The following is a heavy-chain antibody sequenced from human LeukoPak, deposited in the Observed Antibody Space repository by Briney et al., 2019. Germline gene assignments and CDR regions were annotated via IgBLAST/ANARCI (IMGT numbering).Heavy chain of an antibody. D-gene: IGHD3-10*01. V-gene: IGHV1-8*03. CDR3: ARLLLSIDPDAFDI. J-gene: IGHJ3*02. CDR1: GYTFTSYD. CDR2: MNPNSGNT. Sequence: GASVKVSCKASGYTFTSYDIHWVRQATGQGLEWMGWMNPNSGNTGYAQKFQGRVAITKNTSINTAYMELSSLRSEDTAVYYCARLLLSIDPDAFDIWGQGTMVTVSS.